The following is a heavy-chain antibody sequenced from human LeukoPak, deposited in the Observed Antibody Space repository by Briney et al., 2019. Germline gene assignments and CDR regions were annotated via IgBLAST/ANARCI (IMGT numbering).Heavy chain of an antibody. V-gene: IGHV4-30-2*01. Sequence: SETLSLTCAVSGGSISSGGYSWSWIRQPPGKGLEWIGYIYHSGSTYYNPSLKSRVTISVDRSKNQFSLKLSSVTAADTAVYYCARVRCSGGSCYPDAFDIWGQGTMVTVSS. D-gene: IGHD2-15*01. CDR1: GGSISSGGYS. CDR2: IYHSGST. CDR3: ARVRCSGGSCYPDAFDI. J-gene: IGHJ3*02.